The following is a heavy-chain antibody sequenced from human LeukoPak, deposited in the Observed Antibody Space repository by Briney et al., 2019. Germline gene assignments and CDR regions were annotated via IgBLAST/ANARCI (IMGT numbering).Heavy chain of an antibody. CDR1: GGSISSGSYY. D-gene: IGHD3-3*01. J-gene: IGHJ4*02. CDR2: IYTSGST. V-gene: IGHV4-61*02. CDR3: ARVVTIFGVVRVY. Sequence: KTSQTLSLTCTVSGGSISSGSYYWSWIRQPAGKGLEWIGRIYTSGSTNYNPSLKSRVTISVDTSKNQFSLKLSSVTAAGTAVYYCARVVTIFGVVRVYWGQGILVTVSS.